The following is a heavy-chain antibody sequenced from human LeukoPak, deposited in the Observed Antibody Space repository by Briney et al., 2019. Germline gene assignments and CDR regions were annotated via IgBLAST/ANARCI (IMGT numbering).Heavy chain of an antibody. J-gene: IGHJ4*02. CDR1: GGSISSYC. CDR2: MYYSWST. Sequence: SETLSLTCTVSGGSISSYCWSWIRQPPGKGLEWIGYMYYSWSTNYNPSLKSRVTISVDTSKNQFSLKLSSVTAADTAVYYCARVPFGYWGQGTLVTVSS. CDR3: ARVPFGY. V-gene: IGHV4-59*12.